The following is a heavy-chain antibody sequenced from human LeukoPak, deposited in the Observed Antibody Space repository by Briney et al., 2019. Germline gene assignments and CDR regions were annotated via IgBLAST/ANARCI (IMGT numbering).Heavy chain of an antibody. CDR3: ARGGATRPDF. D-gene: IGHD1-26*01. Sequence: PGGSLRFSCAASGCTFSSYGMHWFRQTPGKGLEWVAKIKADGGEKDHVASVKGRFTISRDNAKNSLYLQMNSLRVEDTAVYYCARGGATRPDFWGQGTLVTISS. J-gene: IGHJ4*02. CDR2: IKADGGEK. V-gene: IGHV3-7*01. CDR1: GCTFSSYG.